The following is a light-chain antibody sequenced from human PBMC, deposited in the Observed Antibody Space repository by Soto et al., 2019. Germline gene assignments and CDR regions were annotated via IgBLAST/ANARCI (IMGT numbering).Light chain of an antibody. CDR1: QSLNSNY. J-gene: IGKJ5*01. CDR3: QQYDYLIT. CDR2: DTF. V-gene: IGKV3-20*01. Sequence: ELVLTQSPGTLSLSPGERATLSCRASQSLNSNYLAWHQQKPGQAPRLLIYDTFSRATGIPDRFSGSGSGTDFTLTISRLEPEDFAVYFCQQYDYLITFGQGTRLEIK.